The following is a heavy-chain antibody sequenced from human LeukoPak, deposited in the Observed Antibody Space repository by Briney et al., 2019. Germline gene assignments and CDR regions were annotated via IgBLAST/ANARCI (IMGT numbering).Heavy chain of an antibody. CDR1: GGSISSNTYY. D-gene: IGHD1-26*01. CDR2: ISYSGST. V-gene: IGHV4-39*01. CDR3: ARPLVGGTTFPDD. Sequence: SETLSLTCTVSGGSISSNTYYWGWIRQPPGKGLEWIGSISYSGSTYYNPSLKSRVTISVDTSKNQFSLKLSSVTAADTAVYYCARPLVGGTTFPDDWGQGTLVTVS. J-gene: IGHJ4*02.